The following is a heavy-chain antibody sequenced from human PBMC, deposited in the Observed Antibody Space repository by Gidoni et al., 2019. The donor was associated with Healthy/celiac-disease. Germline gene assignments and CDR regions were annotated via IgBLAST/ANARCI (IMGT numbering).Heavy chain of an antibody. CDR3: ARDQGYYYDSSGYSSTRSFDY. J-gene: IGHJ4*02. CDR1: GFTFSSYA. V-gene: IGHV3-30-3*01. D-gene: IGHD3-22*01. Sequence: QVQLVESGGGVVQPGRYLRLSCAASGFTFSSYAMHWVRQAPGKGLEWVAVISYDGSNKYYADSVKGRFTISRDNSKNTLYLQMNSLRAEDTAVYYCARDQGYYYDSSGYSSTRSFDYWGQGTLVTVSS. CDR2: ISYDGSNK.